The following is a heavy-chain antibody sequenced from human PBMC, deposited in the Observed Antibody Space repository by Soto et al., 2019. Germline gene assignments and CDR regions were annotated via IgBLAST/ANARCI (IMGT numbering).Heavy chain of an antibody. V-gene: IGHV4-30-2*01. CDR2: IYHSGST. Sequence: PSETLSLTCAVSGCSISSGGYSWSWIRQPPGKGLEWIGYIYHSGSTYYNPSLKSRVTISVDRSKNQFSLKLSSVTAADTAVYYCAGVPDYWGQGTLVTSPQ. CDR3: AGVPDY. J-gene: IGHJ4*02. CDR1: GCSISSGGYS.